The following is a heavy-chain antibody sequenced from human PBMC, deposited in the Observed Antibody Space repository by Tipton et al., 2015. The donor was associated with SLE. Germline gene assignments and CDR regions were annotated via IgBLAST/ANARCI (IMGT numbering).Heavy chain of an antibody. CDR3: ARGRFPHGHYFDY. Sequence: TLSLTCTVSGGSISSYYWSWIRQPPGKGLEWIGYIYTSGSTNYNPSLKSRVTISVDTSKNQFSLKLSPVTAADTAVYYCARGRFPHGHYFDYWGQGTLVTVSS. J-gene: IGHJ4*02. D-gene: IGHD5-24*01. CDR2: IYTSGST. CDR1: GGSISSYY. V-gene: IGHV4-4*09.